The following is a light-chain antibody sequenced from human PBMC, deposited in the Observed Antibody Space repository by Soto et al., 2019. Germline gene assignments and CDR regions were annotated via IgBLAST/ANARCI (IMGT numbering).Light chain of an antibody. J-gene: IGLJ2*01. CDR2: EDN. Sequence: NFMLTQPHSVSESPGKTVTISCTRRRGSIASNYVQWYQQRPGRAPTTVIYEDNQRPSGVPDRFSGSIDRSSNSASLTISGLKTADEADDYCQSYDSSIVVFGGGTKLTVL. CDR3: QSYDSSIVV. V-gene: IGLV6-57*03. CDR1: RGSIASNY.